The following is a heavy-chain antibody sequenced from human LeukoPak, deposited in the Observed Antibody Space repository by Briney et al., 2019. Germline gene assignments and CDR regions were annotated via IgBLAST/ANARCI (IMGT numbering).Heavy chain of an antibody. Sequence: PSETLSLTCTISGGSISSYYWSWIRQPPGKGLEWIGYIYYSGSTNYNPSLKSRVTISVDTSKNQFSLKLSSVTAADTAVYYCARDPGDGYNEYYFDYWGQGTLVTVSS. CDR3: ARDPGDGYNEYYFDY. CDR1: GGSISSYY. V-gene: IGHV4-59*01. D-gene: IGHD5-24*01. J-gene: IGHJ4*02. CDR2: IYYSGST.